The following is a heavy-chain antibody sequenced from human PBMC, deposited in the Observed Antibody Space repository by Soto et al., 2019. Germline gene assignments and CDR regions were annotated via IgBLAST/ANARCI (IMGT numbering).Heavy chain of an antibody. CDR1: GGTFDSYS. Sequence: QVQLVQSGAEVKKPGSSVRVSCKASGGTFDSYSISWVRQAPGQGPEWVGKVDPIFDFSRYAPNFQGRVTTIADKTTSTAYLDLSGLTSEDTAVYYCATGALGGRQQIIPEAFDFWGQGTMVTVSS. CDR3: ATGALGGRQQIIPEAFDF. J-gene: IGHJ3*01. CDR2: VDPIFDFS. V-gene: IGHV1-69*02. D-gene: IGHD3-16*01.